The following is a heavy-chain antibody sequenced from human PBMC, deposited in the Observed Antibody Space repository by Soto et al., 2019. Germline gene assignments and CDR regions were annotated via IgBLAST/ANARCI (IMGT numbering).Heavy chain of an antibody. CDR1: GFTFSSYA. J-gene: IGHJ6*02. V-gene: IGHV3-30-3*01. D-gene: IGHD3-3*01. CDR2: ISYDGSNK. Sequence: WSLRLSCAASGFTFSSYAMHWVRQAPGKGLEWVAVISYDGSNKYYADSVKGRFTISRDNSKNTLYLQMNSLRAEDTAVYYCARGLYYDFWSGYYVSYYGMDVWGQGTTVTVSS. CDR3: ARGLYYDFWSGYYVSYYGMDV.